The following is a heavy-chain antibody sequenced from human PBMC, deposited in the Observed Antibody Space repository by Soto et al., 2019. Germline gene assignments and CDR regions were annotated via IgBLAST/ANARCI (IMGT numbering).Heavy chain of an antibody. D-gene: IGHD2-15*01. CDR3: ARDSDPPANIGDIMRWDV. V-gene: IGHV1-69*01. CDR1: GGTFSSHA. CDR2: IIPIFGSA. Sequence: QVQLVQSGAELKKPGSSVKVSCKASGGTFSSHAISWVRQAPGQGLKWMGGIIPIFGSAIYAQNFQGRVAITVDHSASTAYMDLSSLISEDKAIYFGARDSDPPANIGDIMRWDVWGQGTTVTVSS. J-gene: IGHJ6*01.